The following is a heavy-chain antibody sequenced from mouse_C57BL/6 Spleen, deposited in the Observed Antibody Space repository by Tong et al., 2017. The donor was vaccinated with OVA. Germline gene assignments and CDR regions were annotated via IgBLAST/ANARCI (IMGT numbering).Heavy chain of an antibody. Sequence: EVQLQESGPELAKPGASVKISCKASGYSFTDYNMNWVKQSHGKSLEWIGVINPYNGGTSYNQKFKGKATLTVDKSSSTAYMELNSLTSEDSAVYYCARDGYSNCVPFASSRPASLFTVSA. CDR1: GYSFTDYN. D-gene: IGHD2-5*01. V-gene: IGHV1-19*01. J-gene: IGHJ3*01. CDR3: ARDGYSNCVPFAS. CDR2: INPYNGGT.